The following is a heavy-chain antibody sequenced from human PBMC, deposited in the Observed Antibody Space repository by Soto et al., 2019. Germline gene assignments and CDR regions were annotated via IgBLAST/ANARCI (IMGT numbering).Heavy chain of an antibody. V-gene: IGHV3-30*18. CDR2: ISYDGSNK. D-gene: IGHD4-17*01. J-gene: IGHJ6*03. Sequence: PGGPLRLSCAAAGFTFISYGMHWVRKAPGKGLEWVAVISYDGSNKYYADSVKGRFTISRDNSKNTLYLQMNSLRAEDTAVYYCAKDVPDRYGDYVYYYYYYYMDVWGKGTTVTVSS. CDR3: AKDVPDRYGDYVYYYYYYYMDV. CDR1: GFTFISYG.